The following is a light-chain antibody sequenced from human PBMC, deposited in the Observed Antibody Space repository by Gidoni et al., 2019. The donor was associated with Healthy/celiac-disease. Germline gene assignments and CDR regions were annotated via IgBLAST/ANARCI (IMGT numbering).Light chain of an antibody. CDR1: SSNIGSNT. CDR3: AAWDDSLIGLV. CDR2: SIN. J-gene: IGLJ2*01. Sequence: QSVLTQTPSASGTPGQGVTISCSGSSSNIGSNTVNWYHQLPGTAPKLLIYSINQRPSGVPDRFSGSQSGTSASLAISGLQSEDEADYYCAAWDDSLIGLVFGGGTKLTVL. V-gene: IGLV1-44*01.